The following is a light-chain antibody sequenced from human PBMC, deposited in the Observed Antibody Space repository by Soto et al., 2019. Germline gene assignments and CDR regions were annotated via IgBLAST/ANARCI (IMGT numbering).Light chain of an antibody. CDR1: QSVSSN. V-gene: IGKV3-15*01. CDR3: QQYNNWPRT. CDR2: GAS. J-gene: IGKJ1*01. Sequence: EIVMTQSPATLSVSPGERATLSCRASQSVSSNLAWYQQKPGQAPRLLIYGASTRATGIQARFSGSGSGTDFTLTISSLQFEDFAVYYCQQYNNWPRTFGQGTKVDIK.